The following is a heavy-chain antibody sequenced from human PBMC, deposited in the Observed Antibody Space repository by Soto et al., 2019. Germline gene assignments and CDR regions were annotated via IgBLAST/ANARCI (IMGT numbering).Heavy chain of an antibody. CDR3: AKDKLLWFGESSWFDP. J-gene: IGHJ5*02. V-gene: IGHV3-23*01. Sequence: PGGSLRLSCAASGFTFSSYAMSWVRQAPGKGLEWVSAISGSGGSTYYADSVKGRFTISRDNSKNTLYLQMNSLRAEDTAVYYCAKDKLLWFGESSWFDPWGQGTLVTVS. CDR2: ISGSGGST. D-gene: IGHD3-10*01. CDR1: GFTFSSYA.